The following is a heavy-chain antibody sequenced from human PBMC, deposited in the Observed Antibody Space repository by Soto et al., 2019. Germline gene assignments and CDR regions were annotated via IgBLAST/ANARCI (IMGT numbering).Heavy chain of an antibody. CDR1: GFTFSSYA. CDR2: ISGSGGST. Sequence: PGGSLRLSCAASGFTFSSYAMSWVRQAPGKGLEWVSAISGSGGSTYYADSVKGRFTISRDNSKNTLYLQMNSLRAEDTAVYYCAKRGVPAAIFFYYYMDVWGKGTTVTVSS. D-gene: IGHD2-2*01. J-gene: IGHJ6*03. CDR3: AKRGVPAAIFFYYYMDV. V-gene: IGHV3-23*01.